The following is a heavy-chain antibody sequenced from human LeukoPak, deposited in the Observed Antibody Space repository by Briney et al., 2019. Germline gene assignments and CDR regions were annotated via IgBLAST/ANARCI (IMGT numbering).Heavy chain of an antibody. CDR2: INPNSGGT. V-gene: IGHV1-2*02. D-gene: IGHD3-3*01. CDR1: GYTFTGYY. J-gene: IGHJ4*02. Sequence: ASVKVSCKASGYTFTGYYMHWVRQAPGQGLEWMGWINPNSGGTNYAQKFQGRVTMTRDTSNSTAYMELESLRSDDTAVYYCARDTIFGVVSPEYWGQGTLVTVSS. CDR3: ARDTIFGVVSPEY.